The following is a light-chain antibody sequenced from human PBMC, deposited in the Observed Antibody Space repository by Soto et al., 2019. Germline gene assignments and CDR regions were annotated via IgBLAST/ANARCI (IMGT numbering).Light chain of an antibody. CDR2: KTS. Sequence: DIQMTQSPSTLSASIGDRVTITCRASQSLSSWVAWYQQKPGKAPKLLIYKTSSLETGVRSRFSGSASVTHFTLTISSLQPDDFATYYCQQYGNLPWTFGQGTEVEIK. CDR3: QQYGNLPWT. V-gene: IGKV1-5*03. J-gene: IGKJ1*01. CDR1: QSLSSW.